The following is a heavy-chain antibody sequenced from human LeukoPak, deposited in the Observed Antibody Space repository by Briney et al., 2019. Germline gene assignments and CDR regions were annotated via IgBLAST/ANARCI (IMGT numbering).Heavy chain of an antibody. Sequence: SETLSLTCTVSGGSISSYYWSWLRLPPGKGLEWIGYIYYSGSTNYNPSLKSRVTISVDTSKNQFSLKLSSVPAADTAVYYCARDVQHRAFDIWGQGTMVTVSS. V-gene: IGHV4-59*01. J-gene: IGHJ3*02. CDR2: IYYSGST. CDR3: ARDVQHRAFDI. CDR1: GGSISSYY. D-gene: IGHD2-2*01.